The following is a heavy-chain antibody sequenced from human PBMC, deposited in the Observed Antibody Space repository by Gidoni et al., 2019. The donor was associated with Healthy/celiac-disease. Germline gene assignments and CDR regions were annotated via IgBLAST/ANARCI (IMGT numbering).Heavy chain of an antibody. Sequence: QVQLVQSGAEVQTPGASVTVSCTASGYTFTSYYMHWVRQAPGQGLEWMGIINPSGGSTSYAQKFQGRVTMTRDTSTSTVYMELSSLRSEDTAVYYCARAVPGAAGDYWGQGTLVTVSS. J-gene: IGHJ4*02. CDR2: INPSGGST. CDR3: ARAVPGAAGDY. D-gene: IGHD6-13*01. CDR1: GYTFTSYY. V-gene: IGHV1-46*01.